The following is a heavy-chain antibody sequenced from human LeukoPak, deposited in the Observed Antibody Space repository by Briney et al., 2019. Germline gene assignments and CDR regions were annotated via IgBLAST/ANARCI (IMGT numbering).Heavy chain of an antibody. Sequence: GGSLRLSCAVSGFTVSSNYVSWVRQAPGKGLEWVSILYSAGSTYYADSVRGRFTISRDSSKNTVCLQMNSPRAEDTAIYYCASGGLGARKYYSDPFHYWGQGTLVTVSS. V-gene: IGHV3-53*01. CDR1: GFTVSSNY. CDR2: LYSAGST. J-gene: IGHJ4*02. CDR3: ASGGLGARKYYSDPFHY. D-gene: IGHD3-10*01.